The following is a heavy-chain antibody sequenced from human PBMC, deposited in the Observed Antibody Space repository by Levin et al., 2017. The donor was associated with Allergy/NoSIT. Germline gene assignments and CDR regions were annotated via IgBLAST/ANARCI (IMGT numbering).Heavy chain of an antibody. CDR3: ARGRSDTRGYPVLDH. CDR1: GFIFSDHY. D-gene: IGHD3-22*01. V-gene: IGHV3-11*01. J-gene: IGHJ4*02. Sequence: GESLKISCATSGFIFSDHYMTWVRQAPGKGPEWISYISLSGYTIYYADSVKGRFTISRDNAEASVYLEMNSLTADDTAVYYCARGRSDTRGYPVLDHWGQGTLVTVSS. CDR2: ISLSGYTI.